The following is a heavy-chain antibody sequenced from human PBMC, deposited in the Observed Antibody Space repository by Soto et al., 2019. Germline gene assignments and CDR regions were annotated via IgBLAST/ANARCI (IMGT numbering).Heavy chain of an antibody. CDR2: IIPIFGTA. CDR3: ATPKGRDYDRSGYYYGY. J-gene: IGHJ4*02. V-gene: IGHV1-69*01. D-gene: IGHD3-22*01. CDR1: GGTFSSYA. Sequence: SCKASGGTFSSYAISWVRQAPGQGLEWMGGIIPIFGTANYAQKFQGRVTITADESTSTAYMELSSLRSEDTAVYYCATPKGRDYDRSGYYYGYWGQGTLVTVSS.